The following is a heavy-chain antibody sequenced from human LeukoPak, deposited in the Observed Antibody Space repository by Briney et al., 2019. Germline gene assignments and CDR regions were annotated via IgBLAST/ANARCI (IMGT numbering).Heavy chain of an antibody. CDR2: IYHSGST. J-gene: IGHJ4*02. V-gene: IGHV4-4*02. D-gene: IGHD1-20*01. Sequence: PSETLSLTCAVSGGSISSNNWWTWVRQPPGKGLEWIGEIYHSGSTNYNPSLRSRVTISVDKSKNQLPLKLSSVTAADTAVYYCARDPITETEPIDYWGQGTLVTASS. CDR3: ARDPITETEPIDY. CDR1: GGSISSNNW.